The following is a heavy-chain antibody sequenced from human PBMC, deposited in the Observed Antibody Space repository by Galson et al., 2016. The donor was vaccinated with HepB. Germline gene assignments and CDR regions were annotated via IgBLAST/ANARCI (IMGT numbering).Heavy chain of an antibody. J-gene: IGHJ4*02. Sequence: SVKVSCKASGYTFTTYYMHWARQAPGQGLEWMGIINSGGGDTTHAEKFQGRVTMTRDTSTDTVYMGLSSLRSEDTAVYYCARGAATDISYDYWGQGTLVTVSS. CDR1: GYTFTTYY. V-gene: IGHV1-46*01. D-gene: IGHD5-18*01. CDR3: ARGAATDISYDY. CDR2: INSGGGDT.